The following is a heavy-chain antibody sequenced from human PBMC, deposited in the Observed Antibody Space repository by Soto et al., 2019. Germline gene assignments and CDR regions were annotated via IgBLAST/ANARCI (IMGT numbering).Heavy chain of an antibody. CDR1: GGSISSYY. D-gene: IGHD1-26*01. Sequence: QVQLQESGPGLVKPSETLSLTCTVSGGSISSYYWSWIRQPPGKGLEWIGYIYFRGSTKYTPSLKGRVTISGDTSKNQVSLKLSSVTAADTAVYYCARDRAVGVFDYWAQGTLVTVSS. V-gene: IGHV4-59*12. J-gene: IGHJ4*02. CDR2: IYFRGST. CDR3: ARDRAVGVFDY.